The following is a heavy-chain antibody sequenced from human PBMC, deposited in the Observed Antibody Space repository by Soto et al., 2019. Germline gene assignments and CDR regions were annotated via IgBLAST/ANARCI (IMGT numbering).Heavy chain of an antibody. D-gene: IGHD3-9*01. CDR3: ARDQGGLRYFDTPQYYCMDV. V-gene: IGHV1-69*01. Sequence: QVQLVQSGAEVKKPGSSVKVSCKASGGTFSSYAISWVRQAPGQGLEWMGGIIPIFGTANYAQKFQGRVTINEDASTSTAYMELSSLGSEDTAVYYCARDQGGLRYFDTPQYYCMDVWGQGTTVTVSS. CDR1: GGTFSSYA. CDR2: IIPIFGTA. J-gene: IGHJ6*02.